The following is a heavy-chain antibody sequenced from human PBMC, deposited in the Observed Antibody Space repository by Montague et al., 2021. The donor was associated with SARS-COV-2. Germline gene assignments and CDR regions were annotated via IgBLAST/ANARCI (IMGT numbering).Heavy chain of an antibody. Sequence: PALVKPTQTLTLTCTFSGFSLSTSGMCVSWIRQPPGKALEWLARIDWDDDRYYSTSLKTRLTISKDTSKNQVVLTMTNMDPVDTATYYCARISVDIVAFDXWGQGTLVTVSS. D-gene: IGHD5-12*01. CDR2: IDWDDDR. CDR3: ARISVDIVAFDX. V-gene: IGHV2-70*11. J-gene: IGHJ4*02. CDR1: GFSLSTSGMC.